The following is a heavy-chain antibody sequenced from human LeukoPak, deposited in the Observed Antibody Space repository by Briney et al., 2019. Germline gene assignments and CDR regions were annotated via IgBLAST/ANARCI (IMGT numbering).Heavy chain of an antibody. CDR2: ISGSGGST. V-gene: IGHV3-23*01. CDR3: AKEIYGDSTGGRFHH. CDR1: GFTFSSYG. J-gene: IGHJ1*01. D-gene: IGHD4-17*01. Sequence: PGGSLRLSCAASGFTFSSYGMSCVRQAPGKGLEWVSAISGSGGSTYYADSVKGRFTISRDNSKNTLYLQMNSLRAEDTAVYYCAKEIYGDSTGGRFHHWGQGTLVTVSS.